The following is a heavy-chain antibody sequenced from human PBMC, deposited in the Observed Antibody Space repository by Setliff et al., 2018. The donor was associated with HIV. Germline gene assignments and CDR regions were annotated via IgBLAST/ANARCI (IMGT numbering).Heavy chain of an antibody. V-gene: IGHV4-31*03. CDR3: ARGGTYYNFWSAYSPHPFDY. CDR1: GGSISSGGYY. J-gene: IGHJ4*02. Sequence: PSETLSLTCTVSGGSISSGGYYWSWIRQHPGKGLEWIGYIYYSGSTYYNPSLKSRVTISVDTSKNQLSLKLSSVTAADTAVYYCARGGTYYNFWSAYSPHPFDYWGQGTLVTVSS. CDR2: IYYSGST. D-gene: IGHD3-3*01.